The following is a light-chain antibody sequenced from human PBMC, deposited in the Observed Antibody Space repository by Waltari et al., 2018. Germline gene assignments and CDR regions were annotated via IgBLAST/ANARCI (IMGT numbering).Light chain of an antibody. CDR1: QGISTS. Sequence: DIQMTQSPSTLSASVGDRVALSCRASQGISTSLAWYQQKSGKAPSLLIYHSSTLQSEVPSRFSGGGTGTEFTLTISSLQPDDFATYYCQQVDTSPSTFGQGTKVEIK. J-gene: IGKJ1*01. CDR2: HSS. V-gene: IGKV1-5*01. CDR3: QQVDTSPST.